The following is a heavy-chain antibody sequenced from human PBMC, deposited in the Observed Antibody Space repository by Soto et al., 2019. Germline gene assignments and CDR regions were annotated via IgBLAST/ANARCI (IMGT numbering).Heavy chain of an antibody. V-gene: IGHV5-51*01. Sequence: PGESLKISCRTSGYSFNNYWIGWVRQMPGKGLEWMAILYSGDSDTRYSPSFQGQVTISADKSISTAYLQWSSLKASDTALYFCFGGGFSGTAGAYFFALWGREPRFPVS. CDR2: LYSGDSDT. CDR3: FGGGFSGTAGAYFFAL. J-gene: IGHJ4*02. D-gene: IGHD3-16*01. CDR1: GYSFNNYW.